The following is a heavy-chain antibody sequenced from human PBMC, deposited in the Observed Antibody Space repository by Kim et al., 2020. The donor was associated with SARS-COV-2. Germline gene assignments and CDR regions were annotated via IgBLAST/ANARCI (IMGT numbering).Heavy chain of an antibody. Sequence: ASVKVSCKVSGYTLTELSMHWVRQAPGKGLEWMGGFDPEDGETIYAQKFQGRVTMTEDTSTDTAYMELSSLRSEDTAVYYCATVYCSGGSCYQYYFDYWGQGTLVTVSS. CDR2: FDPEDGET. J-gene: IGHJ4*02. D-gene: IGHD2-15*01. CDR1: GYTLTELS. V-gene: IGHV1-24*01. CDR3: ATVYCSGGSCYQYYFDY.